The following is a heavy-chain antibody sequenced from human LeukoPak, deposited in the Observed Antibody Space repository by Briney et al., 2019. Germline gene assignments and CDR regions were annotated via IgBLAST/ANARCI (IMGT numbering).Heavy chain of an antibody. Sequence: PSETLSLTCTVSGGSISSYYWSWIRQPPGKGLEWIGYIYYSGSTNYNPSLKSRVTISVDTSKNQFSLKLSSVTAADTAVYYCARGAGSYVDYWGQGTLVTVSS. V-gene: IGHV4-59*01. CDR1: GGSISSYY. D-gene: IGHD1-26*01. CDR3: ARGAGSYVDY. J-gene: IGHJ4*02. CDR2: IYYSGST.